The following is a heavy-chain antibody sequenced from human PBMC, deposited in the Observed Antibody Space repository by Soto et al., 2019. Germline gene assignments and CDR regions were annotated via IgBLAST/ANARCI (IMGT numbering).Heavy chain of an antibody. V-gene: IGHV3-48*01. CDR3: ARDRNLGRLRRAFDY. CDR1: GFTFSSYS. J-gene: IGHJ4*02. D-gene: IGHD5-12*01. Sequence: EVQLVESGGGLVQPGGSLRLSCAASGFTFSSYSMNWVRQAPGKGLEWVSYISSSSSTIYYADSVKGRFTISRDNAKNSLYLQMNSMRAEDTAVYYCARDRNLGRLRRAFDYWGQGTLVTVSS. CDR2: ISSSSSTI.